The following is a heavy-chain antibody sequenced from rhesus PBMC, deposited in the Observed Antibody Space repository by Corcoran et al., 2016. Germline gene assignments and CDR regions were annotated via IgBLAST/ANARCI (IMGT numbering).Heavy chain of an antibody. D-gene: IGHD3-3*01. Sequence: QVQLQESGPGLVKPSETLSLTCAVSGGSISDDSYWSWIRQPPGKGLGWFGYIFGRGGGTTASPSLFIRVSISIATSKSQFSLGLSSVTAADTALYYCAERRGQFLEWSHYDNWGQGVLVTVSS. CDR2: IFGRGGGT. CDR1: GGSISDDSY. J-gene: IGHJ4*01. V-gene: IGHV4-106*01. CDR3: AERRGQFLEWSHYDN.